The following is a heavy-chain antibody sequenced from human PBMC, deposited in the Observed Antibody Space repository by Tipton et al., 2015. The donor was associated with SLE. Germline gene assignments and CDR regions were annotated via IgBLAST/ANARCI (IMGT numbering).Heavy chain of an antibody. CDR3: ARVGGARGGGYYYMDV. J-gene: IGHJ6*03. CDR1: GFTFSSYE. V-gene: IGHV3-48*03. Sequence: SLRLSCVASGFTFSSYEMNWVRQAPGKGLEWISYLSGRSDSINYADSVKGRFTISRDNAKNSLSLQMNSLGTEDTAVYYCARVGGARGGGYYYMDVWGEGTTVIVSS. D-gene: IGHD3-16*01. CDR2: LSGRSDSI.